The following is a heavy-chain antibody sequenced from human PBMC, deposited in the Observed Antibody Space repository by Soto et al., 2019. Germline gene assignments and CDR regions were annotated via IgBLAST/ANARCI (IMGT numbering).Heavy chain of an antibody. CDR3: ARVLSTIPGWFDP. J-gene: IGHJ5*02. Sequence: QVQLXXXXXGLVKPSQTLSLTCTVSGGSISCGDYYWSWIRQPPGKGLEWIGYSYYSGSTYYNPSLKIRVTISVDTSKTQFSLKLSSVTAADTAVYYCARVLSTIPGWFDPWGQGTLVSVSS. CDR2: SYYSGST. D-gene: IGHD3-9*01. CDR1: GGSISCGDYY. V-gene: IGHV4-30-4*01.